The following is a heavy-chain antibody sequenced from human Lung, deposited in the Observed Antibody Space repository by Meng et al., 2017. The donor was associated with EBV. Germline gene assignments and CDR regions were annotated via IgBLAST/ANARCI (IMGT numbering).Heavy chain of an antibody. V-gene: IGHV4-30-4*01. J-gene: IGHJ4*02. Sequence: VQLQASGPGRVKPSQTPALTCAVAGGSISSGGYYWSWIRQPPGKGLEWIGYIYYSGNTYYNPSLMSRLTISSDTSKNQFSLNLSSVTAADTAVYYCARVGFCSSTSCNRWIFDSWGQGTLVTVSS. CDR3: ARVGFCSSTSCNRWIFDS. D-gene: IGHD2-2*01. CDR1: GGSISSGGYY. CDR2: IYYSGNT.